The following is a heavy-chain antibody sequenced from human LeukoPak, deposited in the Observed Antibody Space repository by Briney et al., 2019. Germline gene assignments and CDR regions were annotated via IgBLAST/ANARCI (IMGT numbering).Heavy chain of an antibody. CDR3: ARDKLGYFDY. D-gene: IGHD3-16*01. CDR2: IYYSGST. V-gene: IGHV4-31*03. Sequence: SQTLSLTCTVPGGSISSGGYYWSWIRQPPGKGLEWIGYIYYSGSTYYNPSLKSRVTISVDTSKNQFSLKLSSVTAADTAVYYCARDKLGYFDYWGQGTLVTVSS. J-gene: IGHJ4*02. CDR1: GGSISSGGYY.